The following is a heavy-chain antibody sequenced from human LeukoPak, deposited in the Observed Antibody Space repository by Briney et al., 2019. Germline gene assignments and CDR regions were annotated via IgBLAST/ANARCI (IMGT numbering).Heavy chain of an antibody. J-gene: IGHJ4*02. CDR3: ARIAERGYSGYDGSGVDY. CDR1: VGTFSSYA. CDR2: IIPILGIA. V-gene: IGHV1-69*04. Sequence: SVKVSCKASVGTFSSYAISWVRQAPGQGLEWMGRIIPILGIANYAQKFQGRVTITADKSTSTAYMELSSLRSEDTAVYYCARIAERGYSGYDGSGVDYWGQGTLVTVSS. D-gene: IGHD5-12*01.